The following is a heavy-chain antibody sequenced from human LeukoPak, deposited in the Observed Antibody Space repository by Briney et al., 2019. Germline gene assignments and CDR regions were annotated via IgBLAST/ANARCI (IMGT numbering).Heavy chain of an antibody. V-gene: IGHV4-39*07. CDR2: MYYSGNT. J-gene: IGHJ4*02. CDR3: ASYGVGFNY. CDR1: GGSISSSTYY. Sequence: SETLSLTCTVSGGSISSSTYYWGWIRQPPGKGLEWIGSMYYSGNTYYNPSLKSRVTISVDTSKNQFSLKLSSVTAADTAVYYCASYGVGFNYWGQGTLVTVSS. D-gene: IGHD4-17*01.